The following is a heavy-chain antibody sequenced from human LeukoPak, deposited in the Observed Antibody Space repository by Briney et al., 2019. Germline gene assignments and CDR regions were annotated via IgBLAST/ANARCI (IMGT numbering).Heavy chain of an antibody. CDR3: AALLYYYDSSGYHY. CDR2: IVVGSGNT. CDR1: GFTFTSSA. Sequence: GASVKVSRKASGFTFTSSAMQWVRQARGQRLEWIGWIVVGSGNTNYAQKFQERVTITRDMSTSTAYMELSSLRSEDTAVYYCAALLYYYDSSGYHYWGQGTLVTVSS. J-gene: IGHJ4*02. V-gene: IGHV1-58*02. D-gene: IGHD3-22*01.